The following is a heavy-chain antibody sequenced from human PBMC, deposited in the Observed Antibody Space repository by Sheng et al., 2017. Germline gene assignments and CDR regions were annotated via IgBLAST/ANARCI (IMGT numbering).Heavy chain of an antibody. CDR2: INPNSGGT. Sequence: QVQLVQSGAEAKKPGASVKVSCKSSGYTFSGNYMHWVRQAPGQGLEWMGWINPNSGGTNYAQKFQGRVTMTRDTSISTTYMELSRLTSDDTAVYFCARGRDYGSGSFDPWGQGTLVIVSS. J-gene: IGHJ5*02. CDR1: GYTFSGNY. V-gene: IGHV1-2*02. CDR3: ARGRDYGSGSFDP. D-gene: IGHD3-10*01.